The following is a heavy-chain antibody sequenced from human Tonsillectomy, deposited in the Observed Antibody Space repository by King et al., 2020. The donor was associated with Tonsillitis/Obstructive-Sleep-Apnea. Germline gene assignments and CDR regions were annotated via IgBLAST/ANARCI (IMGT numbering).Heavy chain of an antibody. CDR3: ARSIWSGYPQNYYYYYMDV. J-gene: IGHJ6*03. Sequence: QLVQSGAEVKKPGESLKMSCKGSGYSFTNYWIGWVRKMPGKGLEWMGSIYPGDSDTRYSPSFQGQVTISADKSIITAYLQWRSLKASDTAMYYCARSIWSGYPQNYYYYYMDVWGKGTTVTVSS. CDR1: GYSFTNYW. D-gene: IGHD3-3*01. V-gene: IGHV5-51*01. CDR2: IYPGDSDT.